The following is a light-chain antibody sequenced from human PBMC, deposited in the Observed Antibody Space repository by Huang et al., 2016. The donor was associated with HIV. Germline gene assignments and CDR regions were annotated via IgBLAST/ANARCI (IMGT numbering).Light chain of an antibody. CDR1: QSLLHGNGYNY. CDR3: MQSLQTPGT. CDR2: SGS. V-gene: IGKV2-28*01. Sequence: DIVMIQSPLSLSVTPGEAASISCRSSQSLLHGNGYNYLAWYLQKPGQSPQLLIYSGSDRAPGVPARFSASGSGTDFSLTISSVEAEDIGIYYCMQSLQTPGTFGQGTRLDIK. J-gene: IGKJ5*01.